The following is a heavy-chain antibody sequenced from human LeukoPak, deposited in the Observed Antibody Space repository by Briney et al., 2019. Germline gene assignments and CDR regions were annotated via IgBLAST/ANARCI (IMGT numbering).Heavy chain of an antibody. D-gene: IGHD6-19*01. V-gene: IGHV1-2*02. Sequence: ASVKVSCKTSGYTFTGYYVHWVRQAPGQGLEWMGWINPNSGGTNYAQKFQGRVTMTRDTSISTAYMELSRLRSDDTAVYYCARDIGGDSSGWHHYWGQGTLVTVSS. CDR1: GYTFTGYY. CDR2: INPNSGGT. CDR3: ARDIGGDSSGWHHY. J-gene: IGHJ4*02.